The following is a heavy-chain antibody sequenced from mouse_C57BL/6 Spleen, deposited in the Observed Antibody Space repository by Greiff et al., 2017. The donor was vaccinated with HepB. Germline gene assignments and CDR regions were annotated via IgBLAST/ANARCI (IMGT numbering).Heavy chain of an antibody. CDR3: TRLVAGNYYAMDY. J-gene: IGHJ4*01. D-gene: IGHD1-1*02. Sequence: VKLQQSGAELVRPGASVTLSCKASGYTFTDYEMHWVKQTPVHGLEWIGAIDPETGGTAYNQKFKGKAILTADKSSSTAYMELRSLTSEDSAVYYCTRLVAGNYYAMDYWGQGTSVTVSS. CDR2: IDPETGGT. CDR1: GYTFTDYE. V-gene: IGHV1-15*01.